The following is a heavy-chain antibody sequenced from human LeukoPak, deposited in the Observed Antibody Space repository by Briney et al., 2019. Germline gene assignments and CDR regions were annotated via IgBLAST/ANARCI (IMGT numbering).Heavy chain of an antibody. CDR2: IIPIFGTA. V-gene: IGHV1-69*13. CDR3: ARDGDYYYDSSGYYGEGTRSQYYYYYYGMDV. D-gene: IGHD3-22*01. CDR1: GGTFSSYA. J-gene: IGHJ6*02. Sequence: GASVKVSCKASGGTFSSYAIGWVRQAPGQGLEWMGGIIPIFGTANYAQKFQGRVTITADESTSTAYMELSSLRSEDTAVYYCARDGDYYYDSSGYYGEGTRSQYYYYYYGMDVWGQGTTVTVSS.